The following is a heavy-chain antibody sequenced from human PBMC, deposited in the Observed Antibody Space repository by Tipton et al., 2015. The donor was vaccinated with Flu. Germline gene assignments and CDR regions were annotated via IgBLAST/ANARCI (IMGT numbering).Heavy chain of an antibody. CDR3: ARELVVVPAVSYYFDY. CDR1: GGSISSYY. D-gene: IGHD2-2*01. J-gene: IGHJ4*02. Sequence: TLSLTCTVSGGSISSYYWSWIRQPPGKGLEWIGYIYYSGSTNYNPSLKSRVTISVDTSKNQFSLKLSSVTAADTAVYYCARELVVVPAVSYYFDYWGQGTLVTVSS. V-gene: IGHV4-59*12. CDR2: IYYSGST.